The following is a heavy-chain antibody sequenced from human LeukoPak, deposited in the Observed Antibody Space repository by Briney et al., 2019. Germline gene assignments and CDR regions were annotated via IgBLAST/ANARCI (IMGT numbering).Heavy chain of an antibody. Sequence: SETLSLTCTVSGGSISSYYWGWIRQPPGKGLEWIGSIYYSGSTYYNPSLKSRVTISVDTSKNQFSLKLSSVTAADTAVYYCARAGITMVRGTFDIWGQGTMVTVSS. D-gene: IGHD3-10*01. CDR3: ARAGITMVRGTFDI. CDR1: GGSISSYY. CDR2: IYYSGST. J-gene: IGHJ3*02. V-gene: IGHV4-39*07.